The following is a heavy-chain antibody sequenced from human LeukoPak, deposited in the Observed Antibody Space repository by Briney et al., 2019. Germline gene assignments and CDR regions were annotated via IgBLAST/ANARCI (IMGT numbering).Heavy chain of an antibody. V-gene: IGHV1-2*02. CDR1: GYTFIAYY. Sequence: ASVKVSCKPSGYTFIAYYIHLVRQAPGQGLEWMGWINPNSGDTNYAQKFQDRVTMTWDTSVSTAYMELSSLTSDDTAVYYCASLPGGIAAAGTWSWFDPWGQGTLVTVSS. D-gene: IGHD6-13*01. CDR3: ASLPGGIAAAGTWSWFDP. CDR2: INPNSGDT. J-gene: IGHJ5*02.